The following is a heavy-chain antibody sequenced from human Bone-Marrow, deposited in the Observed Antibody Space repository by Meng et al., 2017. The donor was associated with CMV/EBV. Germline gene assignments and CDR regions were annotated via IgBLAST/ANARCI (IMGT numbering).Heavy chain of an antibody. CDR1: GGTFSSYG. CDR2: ISAYNGNT. D-gene: IGHD2-15*01. J-gene: IGHJ5*02. V-gene: IGHV1-18*01. Sequence: GGSLRLSCKASGGTFSSYGISWVRQAPGQGLEWMGWISAYNGNTNYAQKLQGRVTMTTDTSTSTAYMELRSLRSDDTAVYYCARVGPVVFRIHKWFDPWGQGTLVTVSS. CDR3: ARVGPVVFRIHKWFDP.